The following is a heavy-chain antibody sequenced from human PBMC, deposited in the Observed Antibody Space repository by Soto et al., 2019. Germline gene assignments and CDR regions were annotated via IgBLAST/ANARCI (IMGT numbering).Heavy chain of an antibody. D-gene: IGHD3-10*01. V-gene: IGHV1-8*01. J-gene: IGHJ4*02. CDR2: INPNSGDI. CDR1: GNTFTSYD. Sequence: ASVKVSCKASGNTFTSYDINWVRQATGHGLEWMGWINPNSGDIGYAQKFQGRVTMTRDTAIRTAYMEVSRLRSDDTAVYYCARGRASGSYYLLDYWGQGTLVTVSS. CDR3: ARGRASGSYYLLDY.